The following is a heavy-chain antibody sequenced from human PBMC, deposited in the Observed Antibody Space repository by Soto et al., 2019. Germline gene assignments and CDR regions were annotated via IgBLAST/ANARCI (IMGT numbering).Heavy chain of an antibody. CDR1: GFTFSSYA. J-gene: IGHJ4*02. D-gene: IGHD3-22*01. Sequence: PGGSLRLSCAASGFTFSSYAMSWVRQAPGKGLEWVSAISGSGGSTYYADSVKGRFTISRDNSKNTLYLQMNSLRAEDTAVYYCAKGGGPMIVVAVFDYWGQGTMVTVSS. CDR2: ISGSGGST. CDR3: AKGGGPMIVVAVFDY. V-gene: IGHV3-23*01.